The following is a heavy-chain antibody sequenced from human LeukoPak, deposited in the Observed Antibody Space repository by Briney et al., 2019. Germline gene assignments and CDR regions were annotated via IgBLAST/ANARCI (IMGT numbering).Heavy chain of an antibody. J-gene: IGHJ3*02. D-gene: IGHD3-10*01. V-gene: IGHV3-74*01. CDR2: IDFDGSST. CDR1: GFTSSSYW. CDR3: ARGMFYYGSGRRQGAFDI. Sequence: PGGSLRLSCAASGFTSSSYWMHWVRQAPGKGLMWVSRIDFDGSSTSYADSVKGRFTISRDNAKNTLHLQVNSLRAEDTAVYYCARGMFYYGSGRRQGAFDIWGQGTMVTVSS.